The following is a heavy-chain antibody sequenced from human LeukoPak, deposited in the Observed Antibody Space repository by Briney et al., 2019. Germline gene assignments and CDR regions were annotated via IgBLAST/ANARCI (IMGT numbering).Heavy chain of an antibody. CDR2: INWNGGST. Sequence: GGSLRLSCAASGFTVSSNYMSWVRQAPGKGLEWVSGINWNGGSTGYADSVKGRFTISRDNAKNSLYLQMNSLRAEDTALYYCAREGVPSSSSDSYYMDVWGKGTTVTVSS. V-gene: IGHV3-20*04. D-gene: IGHD6-6*01. CDR1: GFTVSSNY. J-gene: IGHJ6*03. CDR3: AREGVPSSSSDSYYMDV.